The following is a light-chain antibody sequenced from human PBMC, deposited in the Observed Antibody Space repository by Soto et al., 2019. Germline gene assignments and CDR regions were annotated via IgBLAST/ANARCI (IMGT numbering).Light chain of an antibody. CDR2: DVS. J-gene: IGLJ2*01. CDR1: SSDVGGYNY. V-gene: IGLV2-8*01. Sequence: QSALTQPPSASGSPGQSVTISCTGTSSDVGGYNYVSWYQQHPGKAPKLMIYDVSKRPSGVPDRFSGSKSGNTASLTVSGLQAEDEADYYCSSYAGSKGVVFGGGTKLTVI. CDR3: SSYAGSKGVV.